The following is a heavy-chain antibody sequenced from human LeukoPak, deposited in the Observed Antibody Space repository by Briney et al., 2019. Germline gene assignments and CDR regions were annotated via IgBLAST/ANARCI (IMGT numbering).Heavy chain of an antibody. CDR2: IDHGGST. D-gene: IGHD3-10*01. J-gene: IGHJ4*02. CDR3: ARESGRYYGSGSYYTDY. Sequence: SETLSLTCGVSGGSFSADYWSWIRQPPGKGLEWIGEIDHGGSTNYNPSLKSRVTISQDTSKNQFSLHLRSVTAADTAVYYCARESGRYYGSGSYYTDYWGQGTLVTVSS. CDR1: GGSFSADY. V-gene: IGHV4-34*01.